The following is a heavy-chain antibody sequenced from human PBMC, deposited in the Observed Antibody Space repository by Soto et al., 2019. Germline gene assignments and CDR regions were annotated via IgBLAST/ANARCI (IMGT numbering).Heavy chain of an antibody. CDR3: AVRGGYTTPFDY. CDR1: GFTFSNYD. V-gene: IGHV3-13*04. Sequence: GGSLRLSCAASGFTFSNYDMHWVRQATGKGLEWVSGIGLAGDKYYPGSLKGRFTISRDNVKNTLHLQMNGLRAEDTAVYYCAVRGGYTTPFDYWGQGTLVTVSS. J-gene: IGHJ4*02. CDR2: IGLAGDK. D-gene: IGHD2-2*02.